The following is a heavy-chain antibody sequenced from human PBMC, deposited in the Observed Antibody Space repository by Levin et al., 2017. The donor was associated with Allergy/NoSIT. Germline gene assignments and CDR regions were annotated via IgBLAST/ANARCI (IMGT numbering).Heavy chain of an antibody. Sequence: QPGGSLRLSCAASGFTFSSYAMSWVRQAPGKGLEWVSAISGSGGSTYYADSVKGRFTISRDNSKNTLYLQMNSLRAEDTAVYYCAKVMYSSSSFYYYMDVWGKGTTVTVSS. CDR2: ISGSGGST. D-gene: IGHD6-6*01. J-gene: IGHJ6*03. V-gene: IGHV3-23*01. CDR1: GFTFSSYA. CDR3: AKVMYSSSSFYYYMDV.